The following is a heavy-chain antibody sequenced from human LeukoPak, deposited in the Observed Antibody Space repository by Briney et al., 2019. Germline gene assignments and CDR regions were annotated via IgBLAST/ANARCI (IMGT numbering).Heavy chain of an antibody. CDR3: AINGGGDSGYGNFDY. CDR2: IKQDGSEK. J-gene: IGHJ4*02. CDR1: GFTFSRYW. D-gene: IGHD5-12*01. V-gene: IGHV3-7*03. Sequence: GGPLRLSCAASGFTFSRYWMSWVRQAPGKGLEWVANIKQDGSEKNYVDSVKGRFTISRDNAKNSLYLQMNSLRAEDTALYYCAINGGGDSGYGNFDYWGQGTLVTVSS.